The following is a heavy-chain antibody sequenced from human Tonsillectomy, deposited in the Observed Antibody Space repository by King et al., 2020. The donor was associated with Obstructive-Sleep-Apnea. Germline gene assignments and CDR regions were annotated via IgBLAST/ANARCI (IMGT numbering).Heavy chain of an antibody. V-gene: IGHV3-21*06. CDR1: GFTFSSYD. CDR2: ISSSTISK. Sequence: VQLVESGGGLVKPGGFLRLSCAASGFTFSSYDRNWVRQAPGKGLEWVSSISSSTISKYYEESVKGRLTISSDNAKSSLYLQMNSLRAEDTAVYYCAVEGLSWYFDFWGQGVLVSVSS. D-gene: IGHD3-3*01. CDR3: AVEGLSWYFDF. J-gene: IGHJ4*02.